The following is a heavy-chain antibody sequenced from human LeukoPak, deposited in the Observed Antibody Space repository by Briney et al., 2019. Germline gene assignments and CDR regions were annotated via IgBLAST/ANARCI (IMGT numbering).Heavy chain of an antibody. CDR2: INPNSGGT. D-gene: IGHD6-13*01. CDR1: GYTFTSYY. CDR3: ARRSSSWSTLFDY. J-gene: IGHJ4*02. Sequence: ASVKVSCKASGYTFTSYYMHWVRQAPGQGLEWMGRINPNSGGTNYAQKFQGRVTMTRDTSISTAYMELSRLRSDDTAVYYCARRSSSWSTLFDYWGQGTLVTVSS. V-gene: IGHV1-2*06.